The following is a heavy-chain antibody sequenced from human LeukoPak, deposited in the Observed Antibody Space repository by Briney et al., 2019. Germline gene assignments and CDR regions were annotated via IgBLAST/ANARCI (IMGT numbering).Heavy chain of an antibody. D-gene: IGHD6-6*01. CDR3: AKNRWAARIIIDAFDI. Sequence: HSGGSLRLSCAASGFTFSSYAMGWVRQAPGKGLEWVSSISGNGGSTYYAVSVQGRFTISRDNSKNTLYLQTNSLKVEDTAVYYCAKNRWAARIIIDAFDIWGQGTMVTVSS. CDR2: ISGNGGST. V-gene: IGHV3-23*01. J-gene: IGHJ3*02. CDR1: GFTFSSYA.